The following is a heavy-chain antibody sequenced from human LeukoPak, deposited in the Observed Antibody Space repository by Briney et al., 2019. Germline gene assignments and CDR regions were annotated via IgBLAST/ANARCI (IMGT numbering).Heavy chain of an antibody. CDR2: ISSSGSDT. J-gene: IGHJ4*02. CDR3: AREGRTGYYPKY. CDR1: EFXFSDYY. Sequence: GGSLRLSCAASEFXFSDYYISWIRQAPGKGLEWLSYISSSGSDTDYADSVKGRFTISRDNAKNSLYLQMNSLRDEDTAVYYCAREGRTGYYPKYWGQGTLVTVSS. D-gene: IGHD3/OR15-3a*01. V-gene: IGHV3-11*06.